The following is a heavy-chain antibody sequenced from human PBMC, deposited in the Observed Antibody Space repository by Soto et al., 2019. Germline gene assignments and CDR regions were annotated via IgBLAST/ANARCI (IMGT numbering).Heavy chain of an antibody. J-gene: IGHJ6*02. CDR3: ARDVGDIVVVPAAITQYYYYYGMDV. Sequence: EVQLVESGGGLVKPGGSLRLSCAASGFTFRSYSMNLVRQAPWKGLEWVSSISSSSSYIYYADSVKGRFTISRDNAKNSRYLQMNSLVAEDTAVYYCARDVGDIVVVPAAITQYYYYYGMDVWGQGTTVTVSS. CDR2: ISSSSSYI. V-gene: IGHV3-21*01. CDR1: GFTFRSYS. D-gene: IGHD2-2*02.